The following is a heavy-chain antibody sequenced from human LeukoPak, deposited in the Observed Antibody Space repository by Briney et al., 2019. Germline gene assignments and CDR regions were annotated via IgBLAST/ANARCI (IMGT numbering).Heavy chain of an antibody. V-gene: IGHV1-2*02. CDR1: GYTFTGHY. J-gene: IGHJ4*02. Sequence: GASVKVSCKASGYTFTGHYIHWVRQAPGQGLEWMGWINPNSGGTNYAQKYQGRVTMTRDTSISTAYMELRSLRSDDTAVYYCARGDMIVVVYFDYWGQGTLVTVSS. CDR3: ARGDMIVVVYFDY. CDR2: INPNSGGT. D-gene: IGHD3-22*01.